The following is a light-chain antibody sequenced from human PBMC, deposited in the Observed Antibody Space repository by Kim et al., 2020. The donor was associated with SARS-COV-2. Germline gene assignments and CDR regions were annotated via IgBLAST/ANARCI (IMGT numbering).Light chain of an antibody. Sequence: DIQMTQSPSSLSASVGDRVTITCRASQSISSYLDWYQQKPGKAPKVLIYAASSLQSGVPSSFSGSGSGTDFTLTINSVQPEDFATYSCKKNNSNPRTFGGGTKVEIK. V-gene: IGKV1-39*01. CDR3: KKNNSNPRT. J-gene: IGKJ4*01. CDR1: QSISSY. CDR2: AAS.